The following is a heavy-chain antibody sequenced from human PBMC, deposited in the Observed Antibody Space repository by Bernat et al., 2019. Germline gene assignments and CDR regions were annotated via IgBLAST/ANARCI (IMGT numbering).Heavy chain of an antibody. CDR2: IHQSGST. CDR3: ARGSGELRFDP. J-gene: IGHJ5*02. Sequence: QVRLQQWGAGLLKPSETLSLTCAVYGGSFSGYYWSWIRQTPGKGLEWIGEIHQSGSTNYNPSLKSRLTISVDTSRNQFSLKLTSVTAADTAVYACARGSGELRFDPWGQGTLVTVSS. V-gene: IGHV4-34*01. D-gene: IGHD1-7*01. CDR1: GGSFSGYY.